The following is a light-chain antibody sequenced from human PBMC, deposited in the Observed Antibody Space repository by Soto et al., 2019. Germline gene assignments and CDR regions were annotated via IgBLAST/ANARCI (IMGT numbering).Light chain of an antibody. CDR1: SSEVGGYNF. CDR2: DVN. Sequence: QSVLTQPASVSGSPGQSITISCTGTSSEVGGYNFVSWYQHHPGKALKLMIYDVNNRPSGVFNRFSGSKSVNTASLTFSGLQTEDEADYYCSSYTTGSTLVFGTGTKVTVL. V-gene: IGLV2-14*03. J-gene: IGLJ1*01. CDR3: SSYTTGSTLV.